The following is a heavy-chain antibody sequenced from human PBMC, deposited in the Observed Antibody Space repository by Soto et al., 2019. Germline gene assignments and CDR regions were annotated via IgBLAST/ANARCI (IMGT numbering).Heavy chain of an antibody. Sequence: QLQLQESGPGLVKPSETLSLTCTVSGGSISSSSYYWGWIRQPPGKGLEWIGSIYYSGSTYYNPSLKSRVTISVDTSKNQFSLKLSSVTAADTAVYYCARHDWRSVAADFDYWGQGTLVTVSS. V-gene: IGHV4-39*01. CDR3: ARHDWRSVAADFDY. D-gene: IGHD6-19*01. CDR1: GGSISSSSYY. CDR2: IYYSGST. J-gene: IGHJ4*02.